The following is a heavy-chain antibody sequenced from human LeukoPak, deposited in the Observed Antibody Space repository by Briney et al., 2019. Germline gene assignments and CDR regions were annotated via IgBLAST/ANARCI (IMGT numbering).Heavy chain of an antibody. J-gene: IGHJ4*02. CDR2: ISSSGSTI. V-gene: IGHV3-11*01. CDR3: ARTNFDSSGYYYFDY. CDR1: GFTFSDCY. Sequence: GSLRLSCAASGFTFSDCYMSWIRQAPGKGLEWVSYISSSGSTIYYADSVKGRFTISRDSAKNSLYLQMNSLRAEDTAVYYCARTNFDSSGYYYFDYWGQGTLVTVSS. D-gene: IGHD3-22*01.